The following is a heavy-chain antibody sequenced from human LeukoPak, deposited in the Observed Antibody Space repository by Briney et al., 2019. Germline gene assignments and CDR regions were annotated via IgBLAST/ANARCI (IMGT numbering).Heavy chain of an antibody. CDR3: ARSKSGCSSTSCYLYYYMDV. CDR2: ISYDGSNK. Sequence: GGSLRLSCAASGFTFSSYAMHWVRQAPGKGLEWVAVISYDGSNKYYADSVKGRFTISRDNSKNTLYLQMNSLRAEDTAVYYCARSKSGCSSTSCYLYYYMDVWGKGTTVTASS. CDR1: GFTFSSYA. D-gene: IGHD2-2*01. J-gene: IGHJ6*03. V-gene: IGHV3-30-3*01.